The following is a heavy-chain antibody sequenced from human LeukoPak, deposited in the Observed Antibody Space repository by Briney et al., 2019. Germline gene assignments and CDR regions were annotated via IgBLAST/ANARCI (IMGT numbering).Heavy chain of an antibody. J-gene: IGHJ3*02. CDR2: INTNTGNP. D-gene: IGHD3-22*01. CDR3: AGVGPYYYDSSGYYYDRYAFDI. Sequence: ASVKVSCKASGYTFTSYAMNWVRQAPGQGLEWMGWINTNTGNPTYAQGFTGRFVFSLDTSVSTAYLQISSLKAEDTAVYYCAGVGPYYYDSSGYYYDRYAFDIWGQGTMVTVSS. V-gene: IGHV7-4-1*02. CDR1: GYTFTSYA.